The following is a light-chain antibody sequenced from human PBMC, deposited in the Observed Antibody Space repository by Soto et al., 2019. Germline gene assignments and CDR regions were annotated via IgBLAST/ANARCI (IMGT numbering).Light chain of an antibody. V-gene: IGKV3-20*01. CDR2: GAS. CDR3: QQYGSSPPWT. CDR1: QSVSSSY. Sequence: EIVLTQSPGTLSLSPGERATLSCRASQSVSSSYLAWYQQKHGQAPRLLIYGASSRATGIPDRFSGSGSGTDFTLTISRLEPEDVAVYYCQQYGSSPPWTFGQGTKVELK. J-gene: IGKJ1*01.